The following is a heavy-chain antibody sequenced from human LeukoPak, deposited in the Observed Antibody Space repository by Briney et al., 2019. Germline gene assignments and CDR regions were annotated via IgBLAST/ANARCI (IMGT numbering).Heavy chain of an antibody. CDR1: GFTFSSYA. V-gene: IGHV3-23*01. CDR2: ISGSGGST. Sequence: ASLRLSCAASGFTFSSYAMSWVRQAPGKGLEWVSAISGSGGSTYYADSVKGRFTISRDNSKNTLYLQMNSLRAEDTAVYYCASLSVAGRNFDYWGQGTLVTVSS. J-gene: IGHJ4*02. D-gene: IGHD6-19*01. CDR3: ASLSVAGRNFDY.